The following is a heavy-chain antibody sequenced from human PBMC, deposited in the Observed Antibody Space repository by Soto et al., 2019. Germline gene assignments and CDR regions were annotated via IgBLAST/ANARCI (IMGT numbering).Heavy chain of an antibody. D-gene: IGHD6-19*01. V-gene: IGHV1-2*02. CDR3: ARVYTSGWYYFDY. J-gene: IGHJ4*02. CDR2: ISPNSGGT. CDR1: GYTFTGYY. Sequence: ASVKVSCKASGYTFTGYYIHWVRQAPGQGLEWMGWISPNSGGTKYAQKFQGRVTLTRDTSISTAYMELSSLRSDDTAVYYCARVYTSGWYYFDYWGQGTLVTVSS.